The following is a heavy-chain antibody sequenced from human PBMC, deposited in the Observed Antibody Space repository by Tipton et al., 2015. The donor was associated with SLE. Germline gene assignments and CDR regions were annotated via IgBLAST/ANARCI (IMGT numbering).Heavy chain of an antibody. Sequence: GSLRLSCTVSGYSISSGYYWGWIRQPPGKGLEWIGTIYHSGSIYYNPSLKSRVTISVDTSKNQFSLKLNSVTAADTAVYYCAVGYCSSVSRQREYFQHWGQGTLVTVSS. CDR3: AVGYCSSVSRQREYFQH. V-gene: IGHV4-38-2*02. CDR2: IYHSGSI. CDR1: GYSISSGYY. J-gene: IGHJ1*01. D-gene: IGHD2-2*01.